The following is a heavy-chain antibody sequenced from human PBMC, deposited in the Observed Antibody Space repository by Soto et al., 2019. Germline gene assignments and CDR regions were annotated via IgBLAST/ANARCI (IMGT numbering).Heavy chain of an antibody. D-gene: IGHD2-2*01. CDR1: GFTFSSYV. CDR3: AKGGPDCASTTCYLLVAFDI. V-gene: IGHV3-30*18. J-gene: IGHJ3*02. CDR2: ISHDGNNK. Sequence: QVPLVQSGGGVVQPGRSLRLSCAASGFTFSSYVTHWVRQAPGKGLEWVAVISHDGNNKYYADSVKGRFTISRDNSKNTLYLQMHSLTTEDTAVYYCAKGGPDCASTTCYLLVAFDIWGQGTMVTVSS.